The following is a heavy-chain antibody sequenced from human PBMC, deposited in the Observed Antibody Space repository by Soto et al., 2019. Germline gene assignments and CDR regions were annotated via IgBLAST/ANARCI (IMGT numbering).Heavy chain of an antibody. CDR1: GGTFSSYT. CDR3: ARDSGSPPFDY. Sequence: QVQLVQSGAEVKKPGSSVKVSCKASGGTFSSYTISWVRQAPGQGLEWMGRIIPILGIANYAQKFQGRVTITADKSTSTAYMELSSLRSEDTGVYYCARDSGSPPFDYWGQGTLVTVSS. V-gene: IGHV1-69*08. D-gene: IGHD3-10*01. J-gene: IGHJ4*02. CDR2: IIPILGIA.